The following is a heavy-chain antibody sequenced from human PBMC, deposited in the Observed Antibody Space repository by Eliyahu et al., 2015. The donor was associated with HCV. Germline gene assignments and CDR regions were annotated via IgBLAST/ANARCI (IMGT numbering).Heavy chain of an antibody. Sequence: EVQLLESGGGLVQPGGSLXLSCAAXRFTFNNHAMTWVRQAPGKGLEWVSTISGSGDNTWYADSVKGRFTISRDNSKNMLYLQMNSLRAEDTAVYYCATSRVATADYWGQGTLVTVSS. V-gene: IGHV3-23*01. CDR1: RFTFNNHA. CDR3: ATSRVATADY. D-gene: IGHD5-12*01. CDR2: ISGSGDNT. J-gene: IGHJ4*02.